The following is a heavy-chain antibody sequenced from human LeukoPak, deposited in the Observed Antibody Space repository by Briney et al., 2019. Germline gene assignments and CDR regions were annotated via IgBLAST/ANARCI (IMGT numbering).Heavy chain of an antibody. CDR3: ARSSLAVYFDY. J-gene: IGHJ4*02. D-gene: IGHD6-19*01. V-gene: IGHV4-38-2*02. CDR2: MYHSGST. Sequence: SETLSLTCTVSGYSINSAYYWGWIRQPPGKGLEWIGSMYHSGSTYYNPSLQSRVTISVDTSKNQFSLYLSSVTAADTAMYFCARSSLAVYFDYWGQGTLVTASS. CDR1: GYSINSAYY.